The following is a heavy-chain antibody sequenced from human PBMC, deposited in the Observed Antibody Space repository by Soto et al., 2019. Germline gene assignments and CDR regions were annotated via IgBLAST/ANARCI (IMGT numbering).Heavy chain of an antibody. Sequence: NPGGSLRLSCAASGFTFSNAWMNWVRQAPGKGLEWVGRIKSKADGETTDYAAPVKGRFSISRDDSESTLYLEMISLRSEDTAVYYCTTLPGFRSSGYHYATRDYWGHGTLVTVSS. CDR1: GFTFSNAW. CDR3: TTLPGFRSSGYHYATRDY. CDR2: IKSKADGETT. D-gene: IGHD3-22*01. V-gene: IGHV3-15*07. J-gene: IGHJ4*01.